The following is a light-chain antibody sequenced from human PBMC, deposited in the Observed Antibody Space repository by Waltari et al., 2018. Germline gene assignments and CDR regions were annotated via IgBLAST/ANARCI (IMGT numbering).Light chain of an antibody. CDR2: DVS. CDR1: SSAVGYYHY. V-gene: IGLV2-14*03. CDR3: SSYTTISTVV. J-gene: IGLJ2*01. Sequence: QSALTQPASVSGSPGQSITISCPGTSSAVGYYHYVSWYQQHPGKATKLMIYDVSDRPSGVSNRFSGSKSGNTASLTISGLQAEDEADYYCSSYTTISTVVFGGGTKLTVL.